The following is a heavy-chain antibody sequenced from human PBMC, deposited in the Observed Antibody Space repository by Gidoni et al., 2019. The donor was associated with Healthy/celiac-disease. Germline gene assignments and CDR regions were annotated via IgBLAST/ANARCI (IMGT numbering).Heavy chain of an antibody. V-gene: IGHV3-9*01. CDR2: ISWNSGSI. CDR1: GFTFADYA. CDR3: AKDMGPMATIHNYLDY. Sequence: EVQLVESGGGLVQPGRSLRLSCAASGFTFADYAMHWVRQAPGKGLEWVSGISWNSGSIGYADSVKGRFTISRDNAKNSLYLQMNSLRAEDTALYYCAKDMGPMATIHNYLDYWGQGTLVTVSS. D-gene: IGHD5-12*01. J-gene: IGHJ4*02.